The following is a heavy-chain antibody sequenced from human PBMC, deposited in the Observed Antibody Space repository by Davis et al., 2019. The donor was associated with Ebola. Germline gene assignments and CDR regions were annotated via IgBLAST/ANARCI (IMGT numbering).Heavy chain of an antibody. CDR3: AKGNVLLWFYGMDV. D-gene: IGHD3-10*01. CDR1: GFTFSSHA. CDR2: LSGSGGST. V-gene: IGHV3-23*01. J-gene: IGHJ6*02. Sequence: GGSLRLSCAASGFTFSSHAMSWVRQAPGKGLEWASALSGSGGSTYYADSVKGRFTISRDNSKNTLYLQMNSLRAEDTAVYYCAKGNVLLWFYGMDVWGQGTTVTVSS.